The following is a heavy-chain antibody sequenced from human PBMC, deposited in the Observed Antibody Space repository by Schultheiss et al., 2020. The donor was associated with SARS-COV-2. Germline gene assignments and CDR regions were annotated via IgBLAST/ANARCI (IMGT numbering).Heavy chain of an antibody. CDR3: ARLAFITGEPRDY. V-gene: IGHV4-59*01. J-gene: IGHJ4*02. D-gene: IGHD1-14*01. CDR2: IYYSGST. Sequence: SQTLSLTCTVSGGSISSYYWSWIRQPPGKGLEWIGYIYYSGSTNYNPSLKSRVTISVDTSKNQFSLKLSSVTAADTAVYYCARLAFITGEPRDYWGQGTLVTVSS. CDR1: GGSISSYY.